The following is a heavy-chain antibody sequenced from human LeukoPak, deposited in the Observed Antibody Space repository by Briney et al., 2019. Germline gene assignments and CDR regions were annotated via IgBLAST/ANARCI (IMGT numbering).Heavy chain of an antibody. D-gene: IGHD3-3*01. CDR1: GFSFNTYS. CDR3: AKEHDLWHEEGNWFDT. V-gene: IGHV3-23*01. Sequence: GGSLGLSCTTSGFSFNTYSMSWVRQAPGKGLEWVSAINDDTPYYTDSVKGRFTVSRDNSKDTLYLHLNSLRAEDTAIYYCAKEHDLWHEEGNWFDTWGQGVLVTVSS. CDR2: INDDTP. J-gene: IGHJ5*02.